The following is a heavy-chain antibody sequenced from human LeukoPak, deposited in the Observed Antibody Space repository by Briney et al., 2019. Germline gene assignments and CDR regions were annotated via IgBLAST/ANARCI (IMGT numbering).Heavy chain of an antibody. J-gene: IGHJ2*01. CDR3: ARFLLGRGYFDL. Sequence: ASVNVSCKASGYTFTGYYMHWVRQAPGQGLEWMGIINPSGGSTSYAQKFQGRVTMTRDTSTSTVYMELSSLRSEDTAVYYCARFLLGRGYFDLWGRGTLVTVSS. V-gene: IGHV1-46*01. CDR2: INPSGGST. D-gene: IGHD3-16*01. CDR1: GYTFTGYY.